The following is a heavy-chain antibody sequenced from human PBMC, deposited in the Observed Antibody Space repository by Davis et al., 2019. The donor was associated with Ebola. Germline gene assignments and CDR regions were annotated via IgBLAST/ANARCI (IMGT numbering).Heavy chain of an antibody. V-gene: IGHV3-11*04. CDR3: ARDFAYCGGDCYPGY. Sequence: GESLKISCAASGFNVSSNYMSWVRQAPGKGLEWVSYISSSGSTIYYADSVKGRFTISRDNAKNSLYLQMNSLRAEDTAVYYCARDFAYCGGDCYPGYWGQGTLVTVSS. J-gene: IGHJ4*02. D-gene: IGHD2-21*01. CDR1: GFNVSSNY. CDR2: ISSSGSTI.